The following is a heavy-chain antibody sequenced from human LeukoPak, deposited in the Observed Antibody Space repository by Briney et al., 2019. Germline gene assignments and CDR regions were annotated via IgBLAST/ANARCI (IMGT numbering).Heavy chain of an antibody. J-gene: IGHJ4*02. Sequence: SETLSLTCTVSGDSINSYYWSWIRQPPGGGLEWIGYSYYSGSTNYNPSLKSRLTISVDTSKNQFSLKLSSVTAADTAVYYCARDTGPFRGFDYWGQGTLVTVSS. CDR3: ARDTGPFRGFDY. V-gene: IGHV4-59*01. CDR2: SYYSGST. D-gene: IGHD1-14*01. CDR1: GDSINSYY.